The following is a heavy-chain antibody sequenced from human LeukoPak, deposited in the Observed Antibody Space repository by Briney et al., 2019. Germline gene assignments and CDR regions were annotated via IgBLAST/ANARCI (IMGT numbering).Heavy chain of an antibody. Sequence: SETLSLTCSVSGGSISRSSYYWGWIRQPPGKGPEWIGSVYYGGNTYYNPSLKSRVTISVDTSKNQFSLKLSSVTAAETAVYYCARHDSSGPYNAFDIWGQGTMATVSS. J-gene: IGHJ3*02. D-gene: IGHD3-22*01. CDR3: ARHDSSGPYNAFDI. V-gene: IGHV4-39*01. CDR2: VYYGGNT. CDR1: GGSISRSSYY.